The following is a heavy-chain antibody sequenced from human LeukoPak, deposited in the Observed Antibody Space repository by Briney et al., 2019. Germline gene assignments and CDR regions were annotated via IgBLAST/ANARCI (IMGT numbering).Heavy chain of an antibody. J-gene: IGHJ6*03. V-gene: IGHV4-4*09. CDR1: GGSISSYY. CDR2: IYTSGST. Sequence: PETLSLTCTVSGGSISSYYWSWIRQPPGKGLEWIGYIYTSGSTNYNPSLKSRVTISVDTSKNQFSLKLSSVTAADTAVYYCARGIAAAGNFWGSYYYYYMDVWGKGTTVTVSS. CDR3: ARGIAAAGNFWGSYYYYYMDV. D-gene: IGHD6-13*01.